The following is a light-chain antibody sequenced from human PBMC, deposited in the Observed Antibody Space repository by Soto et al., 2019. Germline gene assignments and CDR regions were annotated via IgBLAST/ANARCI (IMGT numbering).Light chain of an antibody. V-gene: IGKV3-15*01. J-gene: IGKJ4*01. CDR1: QDVSSN. CDR2: GAS. CDR3: QQYIRWPLT. Sequence: EMVVTQSPATLSVSPGERATLSFRASQDVSSNLAWYQQKPGQAPSLLIYGASTRATGTPARFSGSGSGTEFTLTISSLQSEDYAVYFCQQYIRWPLTFGGGTKVDIK.